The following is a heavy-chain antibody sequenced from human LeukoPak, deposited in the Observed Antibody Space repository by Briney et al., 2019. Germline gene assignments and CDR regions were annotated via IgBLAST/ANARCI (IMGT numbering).Heavy chain of an antibody. CDR1: RYTFTGYY. Sequence: ASVKVSCKASRYTFTGYYIHWVRQAPGQGLEWMGIINPSGGSTNYAQKFQGRVTMTRDTSTSTVYMELSSLRSEDTAVYYCARDESISILWWWGQGTLVTVSS. CDR3: ARDESISILWW. CDR2: INPSGGST. V-gene: IGHV1-46*01. D-gene: IGHD2-21*01. J-gene: IGHJ1*01.